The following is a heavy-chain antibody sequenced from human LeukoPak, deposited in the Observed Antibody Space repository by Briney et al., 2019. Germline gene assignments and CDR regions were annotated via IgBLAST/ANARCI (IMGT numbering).Heavy chain of an antibody. V-gene: IGHV1-2*02. CDR3: ARDRLGFLEWLPPPAYGMDV. D-gene: IGHD3-3*01. CDR2: INPNSGGT. J-gene: IGHJ6*02. CDR1: GYTFTGYY. Sequence: ASVKVSCKASGYTFTGYYMHWVRQAPGQGLEWMGWINPNSGGTNCAQKFQGRVTMTRDTSISTAYMELSRLRSDDTAVYYCARDRLGFLEWLPPPAYGMDVWGQGTTVTVSS.